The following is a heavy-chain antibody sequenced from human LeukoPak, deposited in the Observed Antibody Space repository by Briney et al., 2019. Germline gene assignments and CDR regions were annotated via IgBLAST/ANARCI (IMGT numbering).Heavy chain of an antibody. J-gene: IGHJ4*02. V-gene: IGHV3-23*01. Sequence: GSLRLSCVASGFAFTNYAMSWVRQAPGKGLEWVSAITGSDGSSYYADSVKGRFTISRDNSKNTLYLQVNSLRAEDTAVYYCAKWGDYDILTGYYVPDYWGQGTLVTVSS. CDR1: GFAFTNYA. CDR2: ITGSDGSS. D-gene: IGHD3-9*01. CDR3: AKWGDYDILTGYYVPDY.